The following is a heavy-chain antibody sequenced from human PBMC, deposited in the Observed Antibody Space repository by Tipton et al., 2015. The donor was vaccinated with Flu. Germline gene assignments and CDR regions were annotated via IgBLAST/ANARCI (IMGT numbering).Heavy chain of an antibody. CDR3: AREVDTAMAIDY. V-gene: IGHV3-7*01. CDR1: GFTFSSYW. D-gene: IGHD5-18*01. CDR2: IKQDGSEK. Sequence: AASGFTFSSYWMSWVRQAPGKGLEWVANIKQDGSEKYYVDSVKGRFTISRDNAKNSLYLQMNSLRAEDTAVYYCAREVDTAMAIDYWGQGTLVTVSS. J-gene: IGHJ4*02.